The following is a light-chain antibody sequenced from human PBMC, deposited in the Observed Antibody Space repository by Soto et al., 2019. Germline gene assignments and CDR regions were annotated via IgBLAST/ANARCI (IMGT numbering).Light chain of an antibody. CDR2: DAS. J-gene: IGKJ1*01. CDR1: QSISRW. Sequence: DIQMTQSPSTLSASVEDRVTITCRASQSISRWLAWYQQKPGKAPKVLIWDASSLQRGVPSRFSGSGSGTEFTLTISCLQPDDFATYYCQQYNGYYTWTFGRGTKVDIK. V-gene: IGKV1-5*01. CDR3: QQYNGYYTWT.